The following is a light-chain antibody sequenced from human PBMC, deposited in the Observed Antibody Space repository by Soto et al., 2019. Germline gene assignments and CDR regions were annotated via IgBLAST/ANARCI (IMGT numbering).Light chain of an antibody. V-gene: IGKV1-5*01. Sequence: DIQLTQSPSTLSASVGDRVSITCRASQSISTWLAWYQQKPGKAPKLLIFDASSLESRVSSRFSGRGSGTQFTLTISSLQPDDFATYYCQQCSTYPWTFGQGTKVDIK. CDR3: QQCSTYPWT. J-gene: IGKJ1*01. CDR2: DAS. CDR1: QSISTW.